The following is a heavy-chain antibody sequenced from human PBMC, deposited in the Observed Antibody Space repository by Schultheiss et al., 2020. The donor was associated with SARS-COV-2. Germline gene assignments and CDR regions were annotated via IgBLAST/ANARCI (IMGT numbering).Heavy chain of an antibody. V-gene: IGHV2-70*01. CDR1: GGSISSGGYY. Sequence: LSLTCTVSGGSISSGGYYWSWIRQPPGKALEWLGLIYWDAETRYSPSLKTRLTISKDTSKNQVVLTMTNMDPVDTATYYCARMVCMVDTWGMDVWGKGTTVTVSS. D-gene: IGHD5-18*01. J-gene: IGHJ6*04. CDR2: IYWDAET. CDR3: ARMVCMVDTWGMDV.